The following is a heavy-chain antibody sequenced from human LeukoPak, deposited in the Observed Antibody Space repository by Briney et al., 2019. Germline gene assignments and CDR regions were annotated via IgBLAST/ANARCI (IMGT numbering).Heavy chain of an antibody. D-gene: IGHD3-10*01. V-gene: IGHV4-59*01. J-gene: IGHJ5*02. CDR3: ARDLDGSATNWFDP. CDR2: IYYSGST. Sequence: SETLSLTCTVSGGSISSYHWSWIRRPPGKGLEWIGYIYYSGSTNYNPSLKSRVTISVDTSKNQFSLKLSSVTAADTAVYYCARDLDGSATNWFDPWGQGTLVTVSS. CDR1: GGSISSYH.